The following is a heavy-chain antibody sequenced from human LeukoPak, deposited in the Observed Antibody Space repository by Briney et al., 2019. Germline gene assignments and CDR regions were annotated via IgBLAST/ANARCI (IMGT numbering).Heavy chain of an antibody. CDR3: ARKGLAIASAGPWFDP. J-gene: IGHJ5*02. Sequence: GGSLRLSCAASGFTFSPYSMNWVRQAPGKGLEWVSSIDSSSQYIYYADSVKGRFTISRDNAKNSLYLQMTSLRVEATAVYYCARKGLAIASAGPWFDPWGQGTLVTVSS. CDR2: IDSSSQYI. CDR1: GFTFSPYS. V-gene: IGHV3-21*06. D-gene: IGHD6-13*01.